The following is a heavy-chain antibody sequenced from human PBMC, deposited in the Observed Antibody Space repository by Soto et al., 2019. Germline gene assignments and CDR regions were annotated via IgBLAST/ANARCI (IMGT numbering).Heavy chain of an antibody. V-gene: IGHV3-11*01. D-gene: IGHD1-26*01. CDR3: ATGGIYYEA. CDR1: VFAFRHNY. Sequence: GGSLRLSCTFSVFAFRHNYLTCIRQAPGKGLEWLSYISTSGSPAYYADSVKGRFTISTDNAKKSLYLQMDSLRAEDTGVYYCATGGIYYEAWGQGTLVTVS. J-gene: IGHJ5*02. CDR2: ISTSGSPA.